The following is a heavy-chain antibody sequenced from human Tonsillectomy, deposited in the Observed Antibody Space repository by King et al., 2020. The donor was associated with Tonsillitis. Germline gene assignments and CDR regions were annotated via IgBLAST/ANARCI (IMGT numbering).Heavy chain of an antibody. J-gene: IGHJ4*02. D-gene: IGHD3-10*01. CDR2: IYPGDSDT. CDR1: GYSFTSYW. CDR3: ARHPSYYSGSGSYYGHFDY. Sequence: QLVQSGAEVKKPGESLKISCKGSGYSFTSYWIGWVRQMPGKGLEWMGNIYPGDSDTRYSPSFQGQVTISADKSLRTAYLKWNSLKATDTAMYYCARHPSYYSGSGSYYGHFDYWGQGNLVTVSS. V-gene: IGHV5-51*01.